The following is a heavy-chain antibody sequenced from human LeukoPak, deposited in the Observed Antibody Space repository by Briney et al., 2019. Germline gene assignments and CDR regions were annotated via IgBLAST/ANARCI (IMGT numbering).Heavy chain of an antibody. CDR3: ATTYYYDSSGYSTAEYFQH. V-gene: IGHV3-74*01. D-gene: IGHD3-22*01. CDR2: INSDGSST. Sequence: GGSLRLSCAASGFTFSSYWMHWVRQAAGKGLVWFSRINSDGSSTSYADSVKGRFTISRDNAKNTLYLQMNSLRAEDTAVYYCATTYYYDSSGYSTAEYFQHWGQGTLVTVSS. CDR1: GFTFSSYW. J-gene: IGHJ1*01.